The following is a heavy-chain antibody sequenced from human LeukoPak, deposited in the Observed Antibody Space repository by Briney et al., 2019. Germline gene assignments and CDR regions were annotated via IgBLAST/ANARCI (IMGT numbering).Heavy chain of an antibody. CDR3: ARDLSGVTGYTYGRGIDY. V-gene: IGHV3-7*01. CDR2: IKKDGSDK. D-gene: IGHD5-18*01. J-gene: IGHJ4*02. CDR1: GFTFSSYW. Sequence: GSLRLSCAASGFTFSSYWMSWVRQAPGKGLEWVANIKKDGSDKSYVDSVKGRFTISRDNAKTSLYLQMNSLRAEDTAVYYCARDLSGVTGYTYGRGIDYWGQGTLVTVSS.